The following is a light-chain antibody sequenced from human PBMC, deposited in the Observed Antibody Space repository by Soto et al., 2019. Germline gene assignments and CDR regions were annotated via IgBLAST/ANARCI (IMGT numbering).Light chain of an antibody. CDR1: SVDINY. J-gene: IGLJ3*02. CDR3: SSYAGRDIWV. Sequence: QSALTQPPSASGSRGQSVTISCTGTSVDINYVSWFQQHPGKAPKPIICEVTKRPSGVPDRFSGSKSGNTASLTVSGLQDDDEADYYCSSYAGRDIWVFGGGTQLTVL. V-gene: IGLV2-8*01. CDR2: EVT.